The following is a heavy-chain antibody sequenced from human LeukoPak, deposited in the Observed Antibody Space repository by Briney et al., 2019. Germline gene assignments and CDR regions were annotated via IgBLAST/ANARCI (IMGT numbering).Heavy chain of an antibody. J-gene: IGHJ3*02. CDR1: GFTFSSHG. D-gene: IGHD3-10*01. CDR3: AKDRSFGLFDI. Sequence: GGSLRLSCAASGFTFSSHGMHWVRQAPGKGLEWVTFILYDGSNTYCADSVKGRFTISRDNSKNTLYLQMNSLRADDTAVYYCAKDRSFGLFDIWGQGTMVTVSS. CDR2: ILYDGSNT. V-gene: IGHV3-30*02.